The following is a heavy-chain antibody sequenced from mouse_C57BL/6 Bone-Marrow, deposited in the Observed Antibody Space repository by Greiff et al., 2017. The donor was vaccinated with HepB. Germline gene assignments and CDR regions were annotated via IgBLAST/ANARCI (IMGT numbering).Heavy chain of an antibody. Sequence: QVQLKESGAELARPGASVKLSCKASGYTFTSYGISWVKQRTGQGLEWIGEIYPRSGNTYYNEKFKGKATLTADKSSSTAYMELRSLTSEDSAVYFGARGGIGYAPAYWGQGTLVTVSA. CDR2: IYPRSGNT. V-gene: IGHV1-81*01. CDR3: ARGGIGYAPAY. D-gene: IGHD2-2*01. J-gene: IGHJ3*01. CDR1: GYTFTSYG.